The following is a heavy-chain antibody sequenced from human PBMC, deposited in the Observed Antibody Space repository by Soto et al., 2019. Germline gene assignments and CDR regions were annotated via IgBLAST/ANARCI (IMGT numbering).Heavy chain of an antibody. Sequence: SETLSLTCTVSGGSISSGGYYWSWIRQPPGKGLEWIGYIYYSGSTYYNPSLKSRVTVSVDTSKNQFSLKLSSVTAADTAVYYCARGGGGIDFDYWGQGTLVTSPQ. D-gene: IGHD2-15*01. CDR1: GGSISSGGYY. CDR2: IYYSGST. CDR3: ARGGGGIDFDY. J-gene: IGHJ4*02. V-gene: IGHV4-30-4*02.